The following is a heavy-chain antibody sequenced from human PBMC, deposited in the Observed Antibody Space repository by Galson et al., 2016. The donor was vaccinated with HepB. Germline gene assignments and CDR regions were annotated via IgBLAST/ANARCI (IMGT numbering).Heavy chain of an antibody. J-gene: IGHJ4*02. CDR1: GYSIRSEYY. CDR2: IYHSGTT. Sequence: SETLSLTCAVSGYSIRSEYYWGWIRQSPGKGLEWTGNIYHSGTTYYNPSLRSRVSMSVDTSQNQFSLRLNSVTAADTAVYFCARDLTSTSCFDYWGQGILVTVSS. CDR3: ARDLTSTSCFDY. V-gene: IGHV4-38-2*02. D-gene: IGHD2-2*01.